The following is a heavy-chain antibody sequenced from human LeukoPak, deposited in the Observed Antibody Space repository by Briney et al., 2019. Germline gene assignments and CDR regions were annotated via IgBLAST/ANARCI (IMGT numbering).Heavy chain of an antibody. CDR1: GFTFSSYS. Sequence: GGSLRLSCAASGFTFSSYSMNWVRQAPGKGLKWVSSISSSSSYIYYADSVKGRFTISRDNAKNSLYLQMNSLRAEDTAVYYCARETDSSPIDYWGQGTLVTVSS. D-gene: IGHD6-13*01. CDR3: ARETDSSPIDY. J-gene: IGHJ4*02. CDR2: ISSSSSYI. V-gene: IGHV3-21*01.